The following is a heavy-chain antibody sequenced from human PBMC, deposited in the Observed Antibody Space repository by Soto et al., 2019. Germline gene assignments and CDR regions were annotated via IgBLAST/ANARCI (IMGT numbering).Heavy chain of an antibody. CDR2: IWYNGSNQ. Sequence: GGSLRLSCAPSGFTFSTYGMHWVRQAPGKGLEWVAVIWYNGSNQYYADSVKGRFTISRDNSKNMLYLQMNSLRAEDTAVYYCARDLGAFNYGSAYFDYWGQGTPVTVSS. D-gene: IGHD3-10*01. CDR1: GFTFSTYG. J-gene: IGHJ4*02. CDR3: ARDLGAFNYGSAYFDY. V-gene: IGHV3-33*01.